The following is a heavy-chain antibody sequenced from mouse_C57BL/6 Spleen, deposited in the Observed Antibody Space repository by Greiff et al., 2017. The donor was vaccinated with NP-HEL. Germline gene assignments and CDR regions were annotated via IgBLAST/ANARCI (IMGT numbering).Heavy chain of an antibody. Sequence: VMLVESGPGLVQPSQSLSITCTVSGFSLTSYGVHWVRQSPGKGLEWLGVIWRGGSTDYNAAFMSRLSITKDNSKSQVFFKMNSLQADDTAIYYCAKTDYGSSYEAMDYWGQGTSVTVSS. J-gene: IGHJ4*01. CDR2: IWRGGST. CDR3: AKTDYGSSYEAMDY. D-gene: IGHD1-1*01. CDR1: GFSLTSYG. V-gene: IGHV2-5*01.